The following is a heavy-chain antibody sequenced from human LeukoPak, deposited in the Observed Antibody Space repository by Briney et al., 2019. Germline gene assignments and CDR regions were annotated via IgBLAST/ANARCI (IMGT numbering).Heavy chain of an antibody. J-gene: IGHJ4*02. V-gene: IGHV4-34*01. CDR3: ARGLKSHYYDSSGYYPRIRYFDY. D-gene: IGHD3-22*01. Sequence: SETLSLTCAVYGGSFSGYYWSWIRQPPGKGLEWIGEINHSGSTNYNPSLKSRVTISVDTSKNQFSLKLSSVTAADTAVYYCARGLKSHYYDSSGYYPRIRYFDYWGQGTLVTVSS. CDR2: INHSGST. CDR1: GGSFSGYY.